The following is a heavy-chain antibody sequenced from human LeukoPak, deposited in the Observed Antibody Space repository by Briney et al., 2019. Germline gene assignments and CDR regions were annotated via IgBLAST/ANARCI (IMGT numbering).Heavy chain of an antibody. D-gene: IGHD3-22*01. CDR3: ARLWSTYYYDSSGYPYPNYYYYYMDV. V-gene: IGHV5-51*03. CDR2: NYTGDSDT. Sequence: PGESLKIYCKGSRYSFTRYWIVWVRQMPGKGLEWMENNYTGDSDTRYSLSVQGKVTISADNSISTAYLQWSSLKASDTAMYYCARLWSTYYYDSSGYPYPNYYYYYMDVWGKGTTVTVSS. CDR1: RYSFTRYW. J-gene: IGHJ6*03.